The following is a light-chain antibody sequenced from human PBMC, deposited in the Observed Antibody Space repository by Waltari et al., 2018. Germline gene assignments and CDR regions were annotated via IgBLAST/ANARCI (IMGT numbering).Light chain of an antibody. J-gene: IGKJ3*01. CDR3: QYYGSSLFT. CDR1: QSVSTSH. CDR2: RAS. Sequence: EIVLTQSPGTLSLSPGERATLSCRASQSVSTSHLAWYQQKPGLAPRLLIYRASSRATGIPDRFSGSGSGADFTLTISRLEPEDFAVYYYQYYGSSLFTFGPGTKVDIK. V-gene: IGKV3-20*01.